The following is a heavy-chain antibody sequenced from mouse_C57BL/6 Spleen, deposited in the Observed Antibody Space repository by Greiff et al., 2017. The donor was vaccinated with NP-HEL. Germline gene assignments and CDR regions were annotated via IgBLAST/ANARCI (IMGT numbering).Heavy chain of an antibody. V-gene: IGHV1-52*01. D-gene: IGHD2-3*01. CDR3: ARVDGYSYYYAMDY. Sequence: QVQLQQPGAELVRPGSSVKLSCKASGYTFTSYWMHWVKQRPIQGLEWIGNIDPSDSETHYNQKFKDKATLTVDKSSSTAYMQLSSLTSEDSAVYYCARVDGYSYYYAMDYWGQGTSVTVSS. CDR2: IDPSDSET. CDR1: GYTFTSYW. J-gene: IGHJ4*01.